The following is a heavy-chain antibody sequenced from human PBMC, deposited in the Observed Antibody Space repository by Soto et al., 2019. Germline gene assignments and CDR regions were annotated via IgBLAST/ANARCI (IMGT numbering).Heavy chain of an antibody. CDR2: INPSGGRT. J-gene: IGHJ6*02. Sequence: QVQLVQSGAEVKKPGASGKVSCKASGYTFTSYYMHWVRQAPGQGLEWMGIINPSGGRTRYAPKFQGRVTMTRDTSTSPVYMELSSLRSEDTAVYYCARQARYCTNGVCSAYGMDVWGQGTTVTVSS. CDR3: ARQARYCTNGVCSAYGMDV. CDR1: GYTFTSYY. V-gene: IGHV1-46*01. D-gene: IGHD2-8*01.